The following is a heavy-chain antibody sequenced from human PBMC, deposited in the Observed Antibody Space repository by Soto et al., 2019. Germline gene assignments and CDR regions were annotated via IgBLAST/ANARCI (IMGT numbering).Heavy chain of an antibody. Sequence: QVQLQESGPGLVKPSGTLSLTCAVSGGSISSSHWWTWVRQSPGKGLEYIGEISHSGTSNSNPSLKRRVILSVGPSKNHFALPLPAVTAADTAVYYCARVVITITRGAFDAWGQGTLVIVSS. CDR2: ISHSGTS. D-gene: IGHD3-9*01. CDR3: ARVVITITRGAFDA. V-gene: IGHV4-4*02. J-gene: IGHJ3*01. CDR1: GGSISSSHW.